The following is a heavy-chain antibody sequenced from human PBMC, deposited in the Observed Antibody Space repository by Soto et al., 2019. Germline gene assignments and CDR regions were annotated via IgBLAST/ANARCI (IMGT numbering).Heavy chain of an antibody. J-gene: IGHJ4*02. CDR2: IYYSGRT. D-gene: IGHD2-21*02. CDR3: ARQRTTVVTQAYFDH. Sequence: SETLSLTCIVSGESISSSAYYWGWIRQPPGKGLEWIGSIYYSGRTYYNPSFKSRVTISIDTSKNQFSLKLSSVTATDTAVYYCARQRTTVVTQAYFDHWGQGALVTVSS. CDR1: GESISSSAYY. V-gene: IGHV4-39*01.